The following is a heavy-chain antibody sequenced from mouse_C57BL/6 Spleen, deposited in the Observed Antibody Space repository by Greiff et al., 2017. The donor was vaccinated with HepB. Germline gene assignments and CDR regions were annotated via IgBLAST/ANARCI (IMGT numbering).Heavy chain of an antibody. J-gene: IGHJ4*01. CDR3: ARGGHYDGDYYAMDY. Sequence: QVQLQQSGAELVKPGASVKLSCKASGYTFTSYWMHWVKQRPGQGLEWIGMIHPNSGSTNYNEKFKSKATLTVDKSSSTAYMQLSSLTSEDSAVYYCARGGHYDGDYYAMDYWGQGTSVTVSS. D-gene: IGHD1-2*01. CDR1: GYTFTSYW. V-gene: IGHV1-64*01. CDR2: IHPNSGST.